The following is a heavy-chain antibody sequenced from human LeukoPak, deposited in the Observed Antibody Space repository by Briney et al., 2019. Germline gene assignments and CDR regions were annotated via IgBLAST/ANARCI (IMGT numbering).Heavy chain of an antibody. CDR1: GGSISSSNYY. V-gene: IGHV4-39*07. J-gene: IGHJ4*02. D-gene: IGHD3-22*01. CDR2: IYYSGST. CDR3: TRPYYYDSSGSPDY. Sequence: PSETLSLTCTVSGGSISSSNYYWGWIRQPPGKGLEWIGSIYYSGSTYYSPSLKSRVTISVDTSKNQFSLKLSSVTAADTAVYYCTRPYYYDSSGSPDYWGQGTLVTVSS.